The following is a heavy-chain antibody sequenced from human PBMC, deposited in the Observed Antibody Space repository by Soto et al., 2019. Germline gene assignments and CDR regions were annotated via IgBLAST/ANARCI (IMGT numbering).Heavy chain of an antibody. Sequence: SETLSLTCAVYGGSFNDYYWSWIRQPPGKGLEWIGEINHTGHTNYNPSLKSRVTISVDTSKNQFSLKLSSVTAADTAVYYCARARYCSGGSCYSGYWGQGTLVTVSS. D-gene: IGHD2-15*01. CDR3: ARARYCSGGSCYSGY. CDR1: GGSFNDYY. CDR2: INHTGHT. V-gene: IGHV4-34*01. J-gene: IGHJ4*02.